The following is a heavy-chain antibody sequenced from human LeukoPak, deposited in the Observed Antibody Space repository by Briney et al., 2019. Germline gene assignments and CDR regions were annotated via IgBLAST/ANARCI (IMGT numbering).Heavy chain of an antibody. CDR2: IRYDGSNK. Sequence: GGSLRLPCAASGFIFNTYVMHWVRQAPGKGLEWLAFIRYDGSNKNYADSVKGRFTISRDNTKNSLYLQMNSLRAEDTAVYYCAKGSGYVAQYYYYYMDVWGKGTTVTISS. CDR1: GFIFNTYV. V-gene: IGHV3-30*02. D-gene: IGHD5-12*01. CDR3: AKGSGYVAQYYYYYMDV. J-gene: IGHJ6*03.